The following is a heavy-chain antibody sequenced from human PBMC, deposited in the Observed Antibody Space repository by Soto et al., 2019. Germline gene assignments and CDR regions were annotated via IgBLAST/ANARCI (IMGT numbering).Heavy chain of an antibody. V-gene: IGHV5-51*01. D-gene: IGHD6-13*01. Sequence: PGESLKISCKGSGYSFTSYWIGWVRQMPGKGLESMGIIYPVDSDTRYSPSFQGQVTISADKSISTAYLQWSSLKASDTAMYYCARTAAAGKYYYGMDVWGQGSTVTVSS. CDR2: IYPVDSDT. J-gene: IGHJ6*02. CDR3: ARTAAAGKYYYGMDV. CDR1: GYSFTSYW.